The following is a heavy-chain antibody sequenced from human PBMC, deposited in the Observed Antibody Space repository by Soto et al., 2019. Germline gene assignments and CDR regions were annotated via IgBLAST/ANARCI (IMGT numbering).Heavy chain of an antibody. CDR3: ARAYRENYFYAMDV. J-gene: IGHJ6*02. CDR1: GGSFSNYA. V-gene: IGHV1-69*01. Sequence: QVQLVQSGAEVKMPGSSVRVSCKASGGSFSNYAISWVRQAPGQGLEWMGGIIPMFGIGNYAEKFLGRVTITAGESTSTSQMEVSSLRSEDTAVYFCARAYRENYFYAMDVWGQGTTVTVSS. CDR2: IIPMFGIG. D-gene: IGHD1-26*01.